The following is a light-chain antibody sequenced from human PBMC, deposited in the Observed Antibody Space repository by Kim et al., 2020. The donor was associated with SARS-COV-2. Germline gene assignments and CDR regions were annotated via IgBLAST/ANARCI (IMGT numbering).Light chain of an antibody. Sequence: GQKVTISCSGSSSNIGNNYASWYQQLPGTAPKLLIYDNNKRPSGIPDRFSGSKSGTSATLGITGLQTGDEADYYCGTWDSSLSAVIFGGGTKVTVL. CDR2: DNN. V-gene: IGLV1-51*01. J-gene: IGLJ2*01. CDR3: GTWDSSLSAVI. CDR1: SSNIGNNY.